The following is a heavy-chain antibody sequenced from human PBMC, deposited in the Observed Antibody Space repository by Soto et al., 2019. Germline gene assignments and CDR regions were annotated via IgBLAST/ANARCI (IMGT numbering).Heavy chain of an antibody. CDR1: GGTFSSYA. D-gene: IGHD2-15*01. J-gene: IGHJ4*02. CDR2: IIPIFGTA. V-gene: IGHV1-69*01. Sequence: QVQLVQSGAEVKKPGSSVKVSCKASGGTFSSYAISWARQAPGQGLEWMGGIIPIFGTANYAQKFQGRVTITADESTSTAYMELSSLRSEDTAVYYCARETRRRYCSGGSCYSGAVYWGQGTLVTVSS. CDR3: ARETRRRYCSGGSCYSGAVY.